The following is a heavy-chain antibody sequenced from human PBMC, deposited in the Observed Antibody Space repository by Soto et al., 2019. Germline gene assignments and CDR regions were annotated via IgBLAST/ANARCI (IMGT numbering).Heavy chain of an antibody. V-gene: IGHV4-31*03. CDR2: IYYSGTT. Sequence: SETLSLTCTVSGGSISSGGYYWSWIRQHPEKGLEWIGYIYYSGTTSYNPSLKSRVIISVDTSKNQFSLKLSSVSAADTALYYCARCSLVVVPAPGFDPWGRGTMVTVSS. CDR1: GGSISSGGYY. D-gene: IGHD2-2*01. CDR3: ARCSLVVVPAPGFDP. J-gene: IGHJ5*02.